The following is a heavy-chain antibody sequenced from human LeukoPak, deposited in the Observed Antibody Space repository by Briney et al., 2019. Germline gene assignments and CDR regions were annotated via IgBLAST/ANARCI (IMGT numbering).Heavy chain of an antibody. CDR3: ARDPIAAAGTIGMGDY. CDR2: INPNSGGT. J-gene: IGHJ4*02. Sequence: ASVKVSCKASGYTFTDYYIHWVRQAPGQGLEWMGWINPNSGGTNYAQKFQGRVTMTRDTSISTAYMELSRLGSDDTAVYYCARDPIAAAGTIGMGDYWGQGTLVTVSS. V-gene: IGHV1-2*02. CDR1: GYTFTDYY. D-gene: IGHD6-13*01.